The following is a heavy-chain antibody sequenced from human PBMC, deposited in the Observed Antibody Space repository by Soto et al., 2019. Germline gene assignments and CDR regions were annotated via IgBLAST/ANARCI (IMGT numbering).Heavy chain of an antibody. CDR1: GFSLSTSGVG. CDR2: IYWDDDK. D-gene: IGHD4-17*01. J-gene: IGHJ3*02. Sequence: QITLKESGPTLVKPTQTLTLTCTFSGFSLSTSGVGVGWIRQPPGKALEWLALIYWDDDKRYSPSLKSRLTSTKDTSKNQVVLTMTNMDPVDTATYYCAHRGMTTVTTGDAFDIWGQGTRVTVSA. CDR3: AHRGMTTVTTGDAFDI. V-gene: IGHV2-5*02.